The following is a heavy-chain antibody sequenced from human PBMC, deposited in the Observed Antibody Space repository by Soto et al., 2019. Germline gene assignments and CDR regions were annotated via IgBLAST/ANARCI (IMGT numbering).Heavy chain of an antibody. J-gene: IGHJ4*01. D-gene: IGHD6-19*01. CDR2: IYYHGNT. CDR1: GGSITSRTYS. V-gene: IGHV4-39*01. Sequence: SETLSLTCTVSGGSITSRTYSWGWIRQPPGKTLEWIGTIYYHGNTYSKPSLKSRVTISVDTSNNQLSLKLRSVTAADTAVYYCARHDGFSSGWIFDYWGHGTLVTVSS. CDR3: ARHDGFSSGWIFDY.